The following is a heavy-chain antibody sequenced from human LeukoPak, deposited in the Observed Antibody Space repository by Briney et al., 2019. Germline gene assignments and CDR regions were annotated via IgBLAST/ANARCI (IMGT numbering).Heavy chain of an antibody. CDR1: GFTFSSYS. CDR2: ISSSRSTI. CDR3: AREPDGSGAQYGMDV. D-gene: IGHD3-10*01. V-gene: IGHV3-48*02. Sequence: GGSLRLSCAASGFTFSSYSMNWVRQAPGKGLECVSYISSSRSTIYYADSVKGRFTISRDNAKNSLYLQMNSLRDEDTAVYYCAREPDGSGAQYGMDVWGQGTTVTVSS. J-gene: IGHJ6*02.